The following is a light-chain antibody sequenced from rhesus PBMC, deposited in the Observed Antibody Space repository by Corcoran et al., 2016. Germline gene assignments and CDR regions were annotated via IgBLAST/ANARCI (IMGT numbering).Light chain of an antibody. CDR2: KAS. CDR3: QQYDSRPLT. CDR1: QGINSW. Sequence: DIQMTQSPSSLSASVGDTVTITCRASQGINSWLAWYQQKPGKAPKLLIYKASSLQSGVPSRFSGIGSGTDFTLTISSLQSEDFATYYCQQYDSRPLTFGGGTKMEIK. J-gene: IGKJ4*01. V-gene: IGKV1-22*01.